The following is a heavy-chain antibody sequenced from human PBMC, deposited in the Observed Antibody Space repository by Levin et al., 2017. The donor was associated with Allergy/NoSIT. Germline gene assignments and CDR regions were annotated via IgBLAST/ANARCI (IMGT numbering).Heavy chain of an antibody. CDR1: GFTLSSYE. V-gene: IGHV3-48*03. CDR3: ARATSSGYPIDY. J-gene: IGHJ4*02. Sequence: GGSLRLSCAVSGFTLSSYEMNWVRQAPGKGLEWISYISSSSSSMYYVDSVKGRFTIPRDNAKNSLYLQMHSLRAEDTAVYFCARATSSGYPIDYWGQGTLVTVSS. CDR2: ISSSSSSM. D-gene: IGHD6-13*01.